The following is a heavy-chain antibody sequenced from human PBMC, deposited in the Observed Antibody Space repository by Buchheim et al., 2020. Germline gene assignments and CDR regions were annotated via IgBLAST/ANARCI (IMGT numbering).Heavy chain of an antibody. D-gene: IGHD2-15*01. V-gene: IGHV4-34*01. Sequence: QVQLQQWGAGLLKPSETLSLTCAVYGGSFSGYYWSWIRQPPGKGLEWIGEINHSGSTSYNPSLKSRVTISVDTSKNQFSLKLSSVTAADTAVYYCARIHSGTATVTYYFDYWGQGTL. J-gene: IGHJ4*02. CDR1: GGSFSGYY. CDR3: ARIHSGTATVTYYFDY. CDR2: INHSGST.